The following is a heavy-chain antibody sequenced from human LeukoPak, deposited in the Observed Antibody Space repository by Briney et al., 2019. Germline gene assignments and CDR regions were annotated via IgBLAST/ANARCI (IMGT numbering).Heavy chain of an antibody. CDR3: ARDRGYDSSGYYYYYGMDV. J-gene: IGHJ6*02. Sequence: GGSLRLSCAASGFTFSSYWMSWVRQAPGKGLEWVANIKQDGSEKYYVDSVKGRFTISRDNAKNSLFLHMNSLRAEDTAVYYCARDRGYDSSGYYYYYGMDVWGQGTTVTVSS. CDR1: GFTFSSYW. CDR2: IKQDGSEK. D-gene: IGHD3-22*01. V-gene: IGHV3-7*01.